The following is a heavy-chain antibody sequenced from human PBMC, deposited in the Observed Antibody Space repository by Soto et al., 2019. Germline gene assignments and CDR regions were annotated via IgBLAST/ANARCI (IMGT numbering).Heavy chain of an antibody. CDR2: MNPNSGNT. D-gene: IGHD2-15*01. CDR3: ARGLGYCSGGSCPTAY. CDR1: GYTFTSYD. J-gene: IGHJ4*02. Sequence: GASVKVSCKASGYTFTSYDINWVRQATGQGLEWMGWMNPNSGNTGYAQKFQGRVTMTRNTSISTAYMELSSLRSEDTAVYYCARGLGYCSGGSCPTAYWGQGTLVTVSS. V-gene: IGHV1-8*01.